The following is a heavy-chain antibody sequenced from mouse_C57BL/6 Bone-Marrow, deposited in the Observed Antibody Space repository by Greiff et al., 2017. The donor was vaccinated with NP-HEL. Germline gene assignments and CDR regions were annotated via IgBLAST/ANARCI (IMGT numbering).Heavy chain of an antibody. D-gene: IGHD2-3*01. CDR3: ARTGDGYFPFAY. J-gene: IGHJ3*01. CDR1: GYTFTSYW. Sequence: VQLQQPGAELVKPGASVKMSCKASGYTFTSYWITWVKQRPGQGLEWIGDIYPGSGSTNYNEKFKSKATLTVDTSSSTAYMQLSSLTSEDSAVYYCARTGDGYFPFAYWGQGTLVTVSA. V-gene: IGHV1-55*01. CDR2: IYPGSGST.